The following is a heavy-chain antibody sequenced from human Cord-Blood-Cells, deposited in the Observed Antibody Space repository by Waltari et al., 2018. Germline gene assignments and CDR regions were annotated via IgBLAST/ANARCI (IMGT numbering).Heavy chain of an antibody. J-gene: IGHJ3*02. CDR1: GYTFTGSY. Sequence: QVQLVQSGAEVKKPGASVKVSCKASGYTFTGSYMHWVRQAPGQGLEWMGWINPNSGGTNYAQKLQGRVTMTRDTSISTAYMELSRLRSDDTAVYYCARYGYSSHDAFDIWGQGTMVTVSS. V-gene: IGHV1-2*02. CDR2: INPNSGGT. CDR3: ARYGYSSHDAFDI. D-gene: IGHD6-13*01.